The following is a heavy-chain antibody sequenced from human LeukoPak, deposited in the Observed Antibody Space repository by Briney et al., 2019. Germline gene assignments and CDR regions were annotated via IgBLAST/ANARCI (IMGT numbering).Heavy chain of an antibody. J-gene: IGHJ5*02. D-gene: IGHD3-10*01. CDR1: GGSFSSGYYY. V-gene: IGHV4-61*01. CDR2: IYYSGST. CDR3: ARGGYYGSGNDFRFDP. Sequence: SETLSLTCSISGGSFSSGYYYWSWIRQPPGKGLEWIGYIYYSGSTNYNPSLKSRVTISVDTSKNQFSLKLSSVTAADTAVYYCARGGYYGSGNDFRFDPWGQGTLVTVSS.